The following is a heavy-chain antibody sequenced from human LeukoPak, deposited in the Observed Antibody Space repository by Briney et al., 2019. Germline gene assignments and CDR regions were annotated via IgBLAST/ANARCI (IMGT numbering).Heavy chain of an antibody. J-gene: IGHJ6*03. D-gene: IGHD3-10*01. CDR2: INHSGST. V-gene: IGHV4-34*01. CDR1: GGSFSGHY. Sequence: SETLSLTCAVYGGSFSGHYWSWIRQPPGKGLEWIGEINHSGSTNYNPSLKSRVTISVDTSKNQFSLKLSSVTAADTAVYYCARLTKNDSGSFRFGKKKRGYMDVWGKGTTVTISS. CDR3: ARLTKNDSGSFRFGKKKRGYMDV.